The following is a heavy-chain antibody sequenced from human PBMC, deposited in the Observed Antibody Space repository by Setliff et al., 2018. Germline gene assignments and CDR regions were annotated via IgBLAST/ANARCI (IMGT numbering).Heavy chain of an antibody. Sequence: PSETLSLTCTVSGDSVNTNYYWSWIRQPPGKGLEWIGFISYIGNTNYNPSLKSLITISLDTSKNQFSLKVNSVTAADTAVYYCARDVVAAFGWFDPWGQGTLVTVSS. V-gene: IGHV4-61*01. D-gene: IGHD2-15*01. J-gene: IGHJ5*02. CDR3: ARDVVAAFGWFDP. CDR1: GDSVNTNYY. CDR2: ISYIGNT.